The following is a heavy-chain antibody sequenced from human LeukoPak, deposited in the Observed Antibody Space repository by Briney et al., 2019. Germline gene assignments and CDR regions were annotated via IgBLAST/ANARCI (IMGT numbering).Heavy chain of an antibody. CDR3: ARGVSDILTGYLTIYFDY. V-gene: IGHV4-4*07. D-gene: IGHD3-9*01. J-gene: IGHJ4*02. CDR2: IYTSGST. Sequence: RPSETLSLTCTVSGGSISSYYWSWIRQPAGKGLEWIGRIYTSGSTNYNPSLKSRVTMSVDTSKNQFSLKLSSVTAADTAVYYCARGVSDILTGYLTIYFDYWGQGTLVTVSS. CDR1: GGSISSYY.